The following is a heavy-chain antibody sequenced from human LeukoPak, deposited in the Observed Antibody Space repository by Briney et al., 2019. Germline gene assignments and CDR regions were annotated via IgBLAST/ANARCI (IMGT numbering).Heavy chain of an antibody. CDR2: ISGSGGST. CDR1: GFPFNNAW. CDR3: AKDGGNSMVRGVNKY. J-gene: IGHJ4*02. V-gene: IGHV3-23*01. Sequence: GGSLRLSCAASGFPFNNAWMTWVRQAPGKGLEWVSAISGSGGSTYYADSVKGRFTISRDNSKNTLYLQMNSLRAEDTAVYYCAKDGGNSMVRGVNKYWGQGTLVTVSS. D-gene: IGHD3-10*01.